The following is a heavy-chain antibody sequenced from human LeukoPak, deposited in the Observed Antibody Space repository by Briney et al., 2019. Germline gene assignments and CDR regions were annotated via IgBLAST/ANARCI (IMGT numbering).Heavy chain of an antibody. CDR1: GGSISSSSYY. V-gene: IGHV4-39*07. CDR3: ARTTKYSYDSSGYSSSLYFDY. D-gene: IGHD3-22*01. Sequence: PSETLSLTCTVSGGSISSSSYYWSWIRQPPGKGLEWIGEINHSGSTNYNPSLKGRVTISVDTSKNQFSLKLSSVTAADTAVYYCARTTKYSYDSSGYSSSLYFDYWGQGILVTVSS. CDR2: INHSGST. J-gene: IGHJ4*02.